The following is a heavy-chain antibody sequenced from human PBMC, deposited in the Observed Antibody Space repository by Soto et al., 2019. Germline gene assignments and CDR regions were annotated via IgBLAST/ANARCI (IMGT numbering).Heavy chain of an antibody. Sequence: PSETLSLTCTVPGASISSSRSYWGWVRQPPGKGLEWIVSFYYTGGTYSTYYNPSLKSRVTISVVTSKSQFSLNLRSVTAADTAVYYCASPRQGNYDFLSGYYALDYWGQGTLVTVSS. CDR2: FYYTGGT. CDR1: GASISSSRSY. D-gene: IGHD3-3*01. CDR3: ASPRQGNYDFLSGYYALDY. J-gene: IGHJ4*02. V-gene: IGHV4-39*01.